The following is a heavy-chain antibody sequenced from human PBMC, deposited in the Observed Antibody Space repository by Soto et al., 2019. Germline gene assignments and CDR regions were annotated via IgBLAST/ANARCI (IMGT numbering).Heavy chain of an antibody. CDR1: GFTFGSYA. V-gene: IGHV3-23*01. CDR3: AKTCNTFGCYGPPDR. J-gene: IGHJ4*02. D-gene: IGHD2-2*01. CDR2: ITGSGGDI. Sequence: GGSLRLSCAASGFTFGSYAMSWVRQAPGKGLEWVSAITGSGGDIYNADSVKGRFTISRDNLKNTLYLQMNSLRAEDTAVYYCAKTCNTFGCYGPPDRWGQGTLVTVSS.